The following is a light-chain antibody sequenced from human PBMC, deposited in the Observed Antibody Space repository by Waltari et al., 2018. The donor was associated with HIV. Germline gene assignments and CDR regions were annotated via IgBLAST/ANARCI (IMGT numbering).Light chain of an antibody. J-gene: IGLJ3*02. V-gene: IGLV2-14*03. CDR2: DVT. CDR1: SRDVCGYNY. Sequence: QSALTQPASVSGSPGQSITISCAGTSRDVCGYNYVSWFQQHPGKAPKLIIYDVTNRPPGVFNRFSGSKSGNTASLTISGLQAEDEADYYCTSYTNIRTWVFGGGTKLTVL. CDR3: TSYTNIRTWV.